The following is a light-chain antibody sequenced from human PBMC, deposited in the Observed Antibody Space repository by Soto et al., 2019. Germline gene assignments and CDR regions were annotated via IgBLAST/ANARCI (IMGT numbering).Light chain of an antibody. CDR3: QQYGTSFLYT. V-gene: IGKV3-20*01. Sequence: ELVLTQSPGTLSLSPGERATLSYRASQSVSSTYLAWYQQKPGQAPRLLIYGASSRATGIPDRFSGSGSGTDFTLTISRLEPEDFAVYYCQQYGTSFLYTFGQGTKLEIK. CDR1: QSVSSTY. J-gene: IGKJ2*01. CDR2: GAS.